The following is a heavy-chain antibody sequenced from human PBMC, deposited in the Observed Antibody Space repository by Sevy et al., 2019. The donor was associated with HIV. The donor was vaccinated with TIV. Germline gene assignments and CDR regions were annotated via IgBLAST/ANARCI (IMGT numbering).Heavy chain of an antibody. CDR1: GFTFSDYY. CDR2: ISSSGSTI. D-gene: IGHD2-21*02. V-gene: IGHV3-11*01. J-gene: IGHJ4*02. CDR3: AREKSCGGACYHFDH. Sequence: GGSLRLSCAASGFTFSDYYMSWIRQAPGKGLEWVSYISSSGSTIYYADSVKGRFTISRDNAKNSLYLQMNSLRAEDTAVYYCAREKSCGGACYHFDHWGQGTLVTVSS.